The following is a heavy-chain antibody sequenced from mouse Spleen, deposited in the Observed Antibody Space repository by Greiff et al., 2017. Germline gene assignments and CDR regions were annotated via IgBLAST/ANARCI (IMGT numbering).Heavy chain of an antibody. Sequence: EVQLVESGPELVKPGDSVKISCKASGYSFTGYFMNWVMQSHGKSLEWIGRINPYNGDTFYNQKFKGKATLTVDKSSSTAHMELRSLTSEDSAVYYCARGPQGFAYWGQGTLVTVSA. V-gene: IGHV1-20*01. D-gene: IGHD6-1*01. CDR1: GYSFTGYF. J-gene: IGHJ3*01. CDR2: INPYNGDT. CDR3: ARGPQGFAY.